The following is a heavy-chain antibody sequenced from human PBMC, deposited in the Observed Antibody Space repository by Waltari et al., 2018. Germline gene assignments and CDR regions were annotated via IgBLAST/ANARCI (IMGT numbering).Heavy chain of an antibody. Sequence: EEQLVESGGGLVQPGGSLRLSCVASGFTFSAFPLGWVRQAPGKGLEWVSGISRIATNTAYADSVKGRFTVSRDNSKNTVYLQMNRLADDDTAIYFCAGSVRAGADAFDVWGQGTVVTVSS. D-gene: IGHD6-19*01. V-gene: IGHV3-23*04. CDR1: GFTFSAFP. J-gene: IGHJ3*01. CDR3: AGSVRAGADAFDV. CDR2: ISRIATNT.